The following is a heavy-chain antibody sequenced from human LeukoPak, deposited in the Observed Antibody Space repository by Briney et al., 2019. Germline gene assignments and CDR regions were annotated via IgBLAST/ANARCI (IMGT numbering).Heavy chain of an antibody. CDR2: IKQDGSEK. CDR1: GFTLSSNW. V-gene: IGHV3-7*01. J-gene: IGHJ4*02. Sequence: PGGSLRLSCAASGFTLSSNWMNWVRQAPGKGLEWVAIIKQDGSEKYYVDSVKGRFTIPRDNAKNSLYLQMNSLRAEDTAVYYCARGNGSIIDYWGQGTLVTVSS. CDR3: ARGNGSIIDY. D-gene: IGHD2-8*01.